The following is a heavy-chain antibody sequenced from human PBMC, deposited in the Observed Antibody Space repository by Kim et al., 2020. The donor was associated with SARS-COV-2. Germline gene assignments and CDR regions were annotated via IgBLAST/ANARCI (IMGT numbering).Heavy chain of an antibody. CDR2: IYYSGST. Sequence: SETLSLTCTVSGGSISSYYWSWIRQPPGKGLEWIGYIYYSGSTNYNPSLKSRVTISVDTSKNQYSLKLSSVTAADTAVYYCARGLSYSDILTGRSDAFDIWGQGTMVTVSS. D-gene: IGHD3-9*01. V-gene: IGHV4-59*01. CDR3: ARGLSYSDILTGRSDAFDI. CDR1: GGSISSYY. J-gene: IGHJ3*02.